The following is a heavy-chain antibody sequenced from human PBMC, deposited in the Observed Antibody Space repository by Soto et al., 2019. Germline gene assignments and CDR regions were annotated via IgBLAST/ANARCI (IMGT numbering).Heavy chain of an antibody. J-gene: IGHJ6*02. CDR3: ARGHTYYYDSSGYYERYGMDV. D-gene: IGHD3-22*01. CDR1: GGSISSYY. CDR2: IYYSGST. Sequence: SETLSLTCTVSGGSISSYYWSWIRQPPGKGLEWIGYIYYSGSTNYNPSLKSRVTISVDTSKNQFSLKLSSVTAADTAVYYCARGHTYYYDSSGYYERYGMDVWGQGTTVTVSS. V-gene: IGHV4-59*01.